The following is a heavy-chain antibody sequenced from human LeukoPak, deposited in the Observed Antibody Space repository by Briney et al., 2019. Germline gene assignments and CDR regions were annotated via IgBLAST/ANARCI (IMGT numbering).Heavy chain of an antibody. CDR1: GFTFSSYA. CDR2: ISYDGSNK. V-gene: IGHV3-30*04. D-gene: IGHD6-13*01. J-gene: IGHJ4*02. Sequence: GGSLRLSCAASGFTFSSYAMHWVRQAPGKGLEWVAVISYDGSNKYYADSVKGRFTISRDNSKNTLYLQMNSLRAEDTAVYYCARASRIAAAGMVSYWGQGTLATVSS. CDR3: ARASRIAAAGMVSY.